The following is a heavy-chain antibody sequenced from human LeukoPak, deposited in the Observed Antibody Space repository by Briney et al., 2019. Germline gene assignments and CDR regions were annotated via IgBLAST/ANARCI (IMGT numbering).Heavy chain of an antibody. CDR3: ARDQYGFWSGSDSPDY. D-gene: IGHD3-3*01. CDR2: IKQDGTEK. CDR1: GFTFSNYW. J-gene: IGHJ4*02. V-gene: IGHV3-7*01. Sequence: GGSLRLSCAASGFTFSNYWMTWVRQAPGKGLEWVANIKQDGTEKYYVDFVKGRFTISRDNAKNSLYLQMNSLRAEDTAVYYCARDQYGFWSGSDSPDYWGQGTLVTVSS.